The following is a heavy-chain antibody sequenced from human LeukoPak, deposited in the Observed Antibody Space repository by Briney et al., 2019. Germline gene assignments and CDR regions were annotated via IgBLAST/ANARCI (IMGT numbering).Heavy chain of an antibody. J-gene: IGHJ4*02. D-gene: IGHD3/OR15-3a*01. CDR1: GDSASSDRAA. V-gene: IGHV6-1*01. CDR2: TYYRSKWYN. Sequence: SQTLSLTCAMSGDSASSDRAAWSSIRQSPSNGLEWQGRTYYRSKWYNDYTFSVKSRITINPDTSKNQFSLQLNSVTPEDSAVYYCARDMDWNFDYWGQGALVTVSS. CDR3: ARDMDWNFDY.